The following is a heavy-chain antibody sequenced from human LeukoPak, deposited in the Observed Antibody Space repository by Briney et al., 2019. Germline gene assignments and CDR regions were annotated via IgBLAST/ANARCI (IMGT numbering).Heavy chain of an antibody. V-gene: IGHV4-59*01. Sequence: SETLSLTCTVSGGSISSYYWSWIRQPPGKGLEWIGYIYYSGSTNYNPSLKSRVTISVDTSKNQFSLKLSSVTAADTAVYYCARDNSRYYYYGMDVWGQGTPVTVSS. CDR1: GGSISSYY. J-gene: IGHJ6*02. D-gene: IGHD6-13*01. CDR3: ARDNSRYYYYGMDV. CDR2: IYYSGST.